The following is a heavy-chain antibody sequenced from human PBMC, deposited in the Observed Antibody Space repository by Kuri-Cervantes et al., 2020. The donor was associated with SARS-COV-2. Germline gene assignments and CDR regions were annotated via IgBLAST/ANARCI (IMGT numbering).Heavy chain of an antibody. D-gene: IGHD6-19*01. V-gene: IGHV3-66*01. CDR1: GFTVTSNY. Sequence: GGSLRLSCAASGFTVTSNYMSWVRQAPGKGLEWVSIMFIGGSTYYADSVKGRFTVSRDNSKNTLYLQMNSLRVEDTAVYYCASTSIAVAGTNWFDPWGQGTLVTVSS. CDR3: ASTSIAVAGTNWFDP. J-gene: IGHJ5*02. CDR2: MFIGGST.